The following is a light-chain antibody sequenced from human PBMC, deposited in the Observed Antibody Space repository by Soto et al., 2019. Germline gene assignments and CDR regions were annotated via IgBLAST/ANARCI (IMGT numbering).Light chain of an antibody. J-gene: IGKJ4*01. CDR3: QPYNSYSLS. CDR2: KAS. Sequence: DIQMTQSPSTLSASVGDRVTRTCRSSQSISSWLAWYQQKPGKAPKLRIYKASSLESGVQPRFSGSGSGTGFTFTISSLQTDDLATDYCQPYNSYSLSSGGGTKVEIK. CDR1: QSISSW. V-gene: IGKV1-5*03.